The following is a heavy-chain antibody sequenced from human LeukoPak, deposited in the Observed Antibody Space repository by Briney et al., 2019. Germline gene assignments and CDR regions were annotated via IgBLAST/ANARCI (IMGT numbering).Heavy chain of an antibody. D-gene: IGHD2-15*01. CDR2: INHSGST. Sequence: SEPLSLTCAVYGGSFSGYYWSWIRQPPGKGLEWIGEINHSGSTNYNPSLKSRVTISVDTSKNQFSLNLSSVTAADTAVYYCARGYCSGGSCYSYYYYNYMDVWGKGTTVTVSS. J-gene: IGHJ6*03. CDR3: ARGYCSGGSCYSYYYYNYMDV. CDR1: GGSFSGYY. V-gene: IGHV4-34*01.